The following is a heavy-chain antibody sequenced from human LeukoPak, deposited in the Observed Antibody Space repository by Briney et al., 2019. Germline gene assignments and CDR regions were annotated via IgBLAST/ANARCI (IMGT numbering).Heavy chain of an antibody. CDR3: ARQNSGARLNV. D-gene: IGHD6-25*01. Sequence: SETLSLTCTVSGDSMSSYYWSWIRQPPGKRLEWIGHIYYRGSTDYNPSLKSGLTISVDTSKNQFSLQLSSVTAADTAVYFCARQNSGARLNVWGQGTTVTVSS. V-gene: IGHV4-59*08. CDR1: GDSMSSYY. CDR2: IYYRGST. J-gene: IGHJ6*02.